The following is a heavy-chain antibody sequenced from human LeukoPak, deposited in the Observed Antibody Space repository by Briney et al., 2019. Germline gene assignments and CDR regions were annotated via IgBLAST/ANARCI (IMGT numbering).Heavy chain of an antibody. Sequence: PGGSLRLSCAASGFTFSSYAMSWVRQAPGKGLEWVSAISGSGGSTYYADSVKGRFTISRDNSKNTLYLQMNSLRAEDTAVYYCAKDLERYCSSTSCYTPRPLDYWGQGTLVTVSS. CDR2: ISGSGGST. D-gene: IGHD2-2*02. V-gene: IGHV3-23*01. J-gene: IGHJ4*02. CDR1: GFTFSSYA. CDR3: AKDLERYCSSTSCYTPRPLDY.